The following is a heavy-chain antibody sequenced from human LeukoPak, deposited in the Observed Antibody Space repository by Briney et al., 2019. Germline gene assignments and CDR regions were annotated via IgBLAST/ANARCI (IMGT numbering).Heavy chain of an antibody. CDR2: ISGSGSST. Sequence: GGSLRLSCAASGFTFSSYAMSWVRQAPGKGLEWVSAISGSGSSTYYADSVKGRFTISRDNSKNTLYLQMNSLRAEDTAVYYCAKGDGYNSVSDAFDIWGQGTMVTVSS. D-gene: IGHD5-24*01. CDR1: GFTFSSYA. J-gene: IGHJ3*02. V-gene: IGHV3-23*01. CDR3: AKGDGYNSVSDAFDI.